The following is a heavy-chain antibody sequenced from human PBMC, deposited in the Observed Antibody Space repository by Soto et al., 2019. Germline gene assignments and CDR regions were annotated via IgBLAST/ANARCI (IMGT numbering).Heavy chain of an antibody. Sequence: SETLSLTCAVYGGSFSGYYWSWIRQPPGKGLEWIGEINHSGSTNYNPSLKSRVTISVDTSKNQFSLKLSSVTAADTAVYYCARGPVFLSDYVFDYWGQGTLVTVSS. CDR1: GGSFSGYY. CDR3: ARGPVFLSDYVFDY. V-gene: IGHV4-34*01. J-gene: IGHJ4*02. D-gene: IGHD3-3*01. CDR2: INHSGST.